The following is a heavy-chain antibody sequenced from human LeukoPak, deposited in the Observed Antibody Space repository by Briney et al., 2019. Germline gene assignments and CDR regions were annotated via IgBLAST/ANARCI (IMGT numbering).Heavy chain of an antibody. J-gene: IGHJ2*01. V-gene: IGHV4-4*07. D-gene: IGHD6-13*01. CDR2: TYTSGST. Sequence: SETLSLTCTVSGGSISSYDWSWIRQPAGKGLEGIGRTYTSGSTNYNPSLKSRVTMSVDMSKNQFSLKLSSMIAADTAVYYCARVSSSWYQDWYFDLWGRGTLVTVPS. CDR1: GGSISSYD. CDR3: ARVSSSWYQDWYFDL.